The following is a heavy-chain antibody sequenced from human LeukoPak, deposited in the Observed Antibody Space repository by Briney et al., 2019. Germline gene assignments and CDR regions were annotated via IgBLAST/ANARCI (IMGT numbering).Heavy chain of an antibody. CDR3: ARVAIGANYFDY. CDR1: GGSISSYY. CDR2: IYYSGST. D-gene: IGHD2-21*01. V-gene: IGHV4-59*01. J-gene: IGHJ4*02. Sequence: SETLSLTCTVSGGSISSYYWSWIRQPPGKGLEWIGYIYYSGSTNYSPSLKSRVTISVDTSKNQFSLKLSSVTAADTAVYYCARVAIGANYFDYWGQGTLVTVSS.